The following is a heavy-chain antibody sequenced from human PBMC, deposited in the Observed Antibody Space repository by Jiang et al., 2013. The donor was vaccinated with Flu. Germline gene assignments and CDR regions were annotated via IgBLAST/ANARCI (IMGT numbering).Heavy chain of an antibody. CDR1: GFTFTSSA. Sequence: EVKKPGTSVKVSCKASGFTFTSSAMQWVRQARGQRLEWIGWIVVGSGNTNYAQKFQERVTITRDMSTSTAYMELSSLRSEDTAVYYCAREPYIALYGRVEFDPWGQGTLVTVSS. CDR3: AREPYIALYGRVEFDP. D-gene: IGHD3-16*02. J-gene: IGHJ5*02. V-gene: IGHV1-58*02. CDR2: IVVGSGNT.